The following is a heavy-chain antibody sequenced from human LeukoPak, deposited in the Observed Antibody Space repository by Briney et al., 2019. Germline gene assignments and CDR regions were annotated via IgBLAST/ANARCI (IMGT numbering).Heavy chain of an antibody. CDR2: IFYTGST. V-gene: IGHV4-59*01. CDR1: GGSISSYY. D-gene: IGHD3-22*01. Sequence: SETLSLTCTVSGGSISSYYWSWIRPPPGEGLEWIGNIFYTGSTKYNPSLKSRVTISVDTSKNQFSLKLSSVTAADTAMYYCARSANYYYDSASYGVGFDVWGQGTLVTVSS. CDR3: ARSANYYYDSASYGVGFDV. J-gene: IGHJ3*01.